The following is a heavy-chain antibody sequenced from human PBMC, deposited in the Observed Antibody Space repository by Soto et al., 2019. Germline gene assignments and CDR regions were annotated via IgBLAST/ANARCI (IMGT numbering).Heavy chain of an antibody. J-gene: IGHJ3*02. Sequence: EVQLVESGGGLVQPGGSLRLSCAASGFTFSSYWMSWVRQAPGKGLEWVANIKQDGSEEYYVDSVKGRCTIPRYNVKNSLYLQMTGLRAEDTVVYYWAREAVSDAFDIWGQGTIVTVSS. CDR2: IKQDGSEE. CDR1: GFTFSSYW. CDR3: AREAVSDAFDI. V-gene: IGHV3-7*01.